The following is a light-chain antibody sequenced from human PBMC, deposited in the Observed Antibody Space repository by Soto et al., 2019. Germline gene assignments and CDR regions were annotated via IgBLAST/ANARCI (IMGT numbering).Light chain of an antibody. J-gene: IGLJ1*01. Sequence: QSVLTQPASVSGSPGQSITISCTGTSSDVGAYNYVSWYQHHPGKVPRLMIFDVSNRPSGVSNRFSGSKSGNTASLTISGLQAEDEADYYCCSYSRSSPYVFGAGTKVT. CDR2: DVS. CDR3: CSYSRSSPYV. V-gene: IGLV2-14*03. CDR1: SSDVGAYNY.